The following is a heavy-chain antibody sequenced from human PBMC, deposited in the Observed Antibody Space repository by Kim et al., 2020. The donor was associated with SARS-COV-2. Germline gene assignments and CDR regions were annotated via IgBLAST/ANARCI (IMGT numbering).Heavy chain of an antibody. Sequence: GGSLRLSCAASGFTFSSYGMHWVRQAPGKGLEWVAVIWYDGSNKYYADSVKGRFTISRDNSKNTLYLQMNSLRAEDTAVYYCAREDWLLPLPGDYWGQGTLVTVSS. CDR1: GFTFSSYG. J-gene: IGHJ4*02. D-gene: IGHD3-9*01. V-gene: IGHV3-33*01. CDR2: IWYDGSNK. CDR3: AREDWLLPLPGDY.